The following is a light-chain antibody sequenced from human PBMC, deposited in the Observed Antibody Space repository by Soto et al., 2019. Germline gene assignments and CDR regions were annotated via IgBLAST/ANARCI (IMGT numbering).Light chain of an antibody. CDR3: QQYGTSPRP. Sequence: EIVLTQSPGTLSLSPGERATLSCRASQSVNRNFLAWYQQRPGQAPRLLIYGASSRASGIPDKFSGSGSGTDFTLTISRLEPEDFALYYCQQYGTSPRPFAHGPKVDIK. CDR2: GAS. V-gene: IGKV3-20*01. J-gene: IGKJ1*01. CDR1: QSVNRNF.